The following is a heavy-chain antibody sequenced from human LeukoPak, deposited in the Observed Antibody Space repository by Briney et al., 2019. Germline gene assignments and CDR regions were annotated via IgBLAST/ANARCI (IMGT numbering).Heavy chain of an antibody. CDR3: ARNAYYDILTGYYPFDP. CDR2: IYYSGST. Sequence: PSETLSLTCTVSGGSISSYYWSWIRQPPGKGLEWIGYIYYSGSTNYNPSLKSRVTISVDTSKNQFSLKLSSVTAADTAVYYCARNAYYDILTGYYPFDPWGQGTLVTVSS. V-gene: IGHV4-59*01. CDR1: GGSISSYY. J-gene: IGHJ5*02. D-gene: IGHD3-9*01.